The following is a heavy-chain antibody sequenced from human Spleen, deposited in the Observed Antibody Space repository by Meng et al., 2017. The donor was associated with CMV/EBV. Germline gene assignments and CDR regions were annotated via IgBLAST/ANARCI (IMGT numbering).Heavy chain of an antibody. CDR2: ISGSGYST. D-gene: IGHD6-19*01. CDR1: GFTFSAYA. CDR3: ANPVAVDV. Sequence: LSLSCAGSGFTFSAYAMSWVRQAPGKGLEWVSAISGSGYSTYYTDSVKGRFIISRDNSKNTLYLQMKSLRAEDTAVYYCANPVAVDVWGQGTTVTVSS. J-gene: IGHJ6*02. V-gene: IGHV3-23*01.